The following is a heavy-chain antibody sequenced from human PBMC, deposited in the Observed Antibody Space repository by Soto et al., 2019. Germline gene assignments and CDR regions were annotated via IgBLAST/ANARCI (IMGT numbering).Heavy chain of an antibody. CDR1: GFTFKSYE. J-gene: IGHJ6*02. V-gene: IGHV3-48*03. D-gene: IGHD2-21*02. Sequence: ELRLVESGGGLVQPGGSLRLSCAASGFTFKSYEMNWVRQAPGKGLEWVSYISSSGSPIYYADSVRGRFTVSRDNAKNSLYLQMNSLRAEDTAVYYCGREMVVPAAYPLDDYYGMDVWGQGTTVTVSS. CDR3: GREMVVPAAYPLDDYYGMDV. CDR2: ISSSGSPI.